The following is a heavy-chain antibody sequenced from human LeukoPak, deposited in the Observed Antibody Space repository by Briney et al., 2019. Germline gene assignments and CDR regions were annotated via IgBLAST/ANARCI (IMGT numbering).Heavy chain of an antibody. CDR2: INPNSGGT. CDR3: ARVKNYYDSSGYLYYFDY. CDR1: GYTFTGYF. Sequence: WASVKVSCKGSGYTFTGYFIHWVRQAPGQGLEWMGWINPNSGGTNYAQNFQGRVTMTRDTSISTAYMELSRLRSDDTAVYYCARVKNYYDSSGYLYYFDYWGQGTLVTVSS. J-gene: IGHJ4*02. D-gene: IGHD3-22*01. V-gene: IGHV1-2*02.